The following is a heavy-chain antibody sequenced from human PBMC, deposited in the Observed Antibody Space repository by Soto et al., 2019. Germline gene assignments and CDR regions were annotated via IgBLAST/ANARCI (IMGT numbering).Heavy chain of an antibody. V-gene: IGHV1-18*01. CDR2: ISAYNGNT. J-gene: IGHJ4*02. CDR1: GYTFTSYG. CDR3: ARDRTPDRRWIRDADY. Sequence: ASVKVSCKASGYTFTSYGISWVRQAPGQGLEWMGWISAYNGNTNYAQKLQGRVTMTTDTSTSTAYMELRSLRSDDTAVYYCARDRTPDRRWIRDADYWGQGTLVTVSS. D-gene: IGHD5-18*01.